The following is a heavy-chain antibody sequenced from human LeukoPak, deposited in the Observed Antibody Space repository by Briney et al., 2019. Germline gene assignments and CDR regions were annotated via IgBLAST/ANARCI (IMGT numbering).Heavy chain of an antibody. J-gene: IGHJ3*02. CDR3: ARDRSIVVVPAADAFDI. Sequence: ASVKVSCKAPGGTFSSYAISWVRQAPGQGLEWMGGIIPIFGTANYAQKFQGRVTITADESTSTAYMELSSLRSEDTAVYYCARDRSIVVVPAADAFDIWGQGTMVTVSS. CDR1: GGTFSSYA. CDR2: IIPIFGTA. D-gene: IGHD2-2*01. V-gene: IGHV1-69*13.